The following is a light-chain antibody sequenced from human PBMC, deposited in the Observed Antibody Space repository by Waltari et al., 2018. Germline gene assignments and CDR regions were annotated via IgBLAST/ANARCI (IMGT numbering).Light chain of an antibody. Sequence: QSALTQPASVSGSPGQSITISCTGTSSDVGGYNFVSWYQQHPGEAPKLMIYEVSNRPSGVSNRFSGSKSGNTASLTISGLQAEDEADYYCSSHTSSSTVVFGGGTKLTVL. J-gene: IGLJ2*01. CDR1: SSDVGGYNF. CDR3: SSHTSSSTVV. V-gene: IGLV2-14*01. CDR2: EVS.